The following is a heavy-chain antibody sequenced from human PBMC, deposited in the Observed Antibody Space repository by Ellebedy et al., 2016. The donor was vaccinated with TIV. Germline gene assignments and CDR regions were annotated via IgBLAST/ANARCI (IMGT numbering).Heavy chain of an antibody. V-gene: IGHV1-18*01. CDR2: ISAYNGNT. CDR3: ARDFYDILTGYYREYYGMDV. Sequence: AASVKVSCKASGYTFTSYGISWVRQAPGQGLEWMGWISAYNGNTNYAQKLQGRVTMTTDTSTSTAYMELRSLRSDDTAVYYCARDFYDILTGYYREYYGMDVWGQGTTVTVSS. D-gene: IGHD3-9*01. J-gene: IGHJ6*02. CDR1: GYTFTSYG.